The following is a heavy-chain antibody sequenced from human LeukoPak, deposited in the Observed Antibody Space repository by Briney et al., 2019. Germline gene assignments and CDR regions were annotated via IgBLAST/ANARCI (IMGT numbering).Heavy chain of an antibody. J-gene: IGHJ4*02. D-gene: IGHD3-10*01. Sequence: SETLSLTCTVSGGSITNYYLGWVRQPPGKGLEWIGSIYYSGTTSSSPSLWSRVTISIDTSKNQFSLKLTSVTAADTAVYYCASLLWFADLQSFDYWGPGTLVTVSS. CDR1: GGSITNYY. V-gene: IGHV4-39*01. CDR2: IYYSGTT. CDR3: ASLLWFADLQSFDY.